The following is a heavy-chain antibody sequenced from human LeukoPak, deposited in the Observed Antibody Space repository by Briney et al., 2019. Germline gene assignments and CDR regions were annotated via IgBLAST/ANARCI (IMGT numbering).Heavy chain of an antibody. Sequence: GASVKVSCKASGGTFTSYAISWVRQAPGQGLEWMGGIIPIVGTTNYAQKFQGRVTITTDESTSTAYMELSSLRSEDTAVYYCATPGLGYDYYYYLDVGGKGPTVTISS. V-gene: IGHV1-69*05. D-gene: IGHD3/OR15-3a*01. CDR1: GGTFTSYA. CDR2: IIPIVGTT. J-gene: IGHJ6*03. CDR3: ATPGLGYDYYYYLDV.